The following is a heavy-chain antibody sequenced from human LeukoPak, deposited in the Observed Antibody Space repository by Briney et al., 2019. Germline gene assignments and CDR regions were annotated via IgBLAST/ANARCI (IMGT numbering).Heavy chain of an antibody. D-gene: IGHD3-3*01. CDR3: AKDPRLTDYDFWSGPDDYYGMDV. V-gene: IGHV3-23*01. CDR1: GFTFSSYA. Sequence: GGSLRLSCAASGFTFSSYAMIWVRQAPGKGLEWVSAISGSGGSTYYADSVKGRFTISRDNSKNTLYLQMNSLRAEDTAVYYCAKDPRLTDYDFWSGPDDYYGMDVWGQGTTVTVSS. J-gene: IGHJ6*02. CDR2: ISGSGGST.